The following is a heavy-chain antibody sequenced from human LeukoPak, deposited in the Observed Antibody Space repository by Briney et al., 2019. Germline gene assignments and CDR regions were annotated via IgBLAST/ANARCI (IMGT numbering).Heavy chain of an antibody. Sequence: SVKVSCKASGGTFSSYDISWVRQAPGQGLEWMGRIIPILGIANYAQKFQGRATITADKSTSTAYMELSSLRSEDTAVYYCARSHYYGSGSYDYWGQGTLVTVSS. D-gene: IGHD3-10*01. J-gene: IGHJ4*02. V-gene: IGHV1-69*04. CDR3: ARSHYYGSGSYDY. CDR1: GGTFSSYD. CDR2: IIPILGIA.